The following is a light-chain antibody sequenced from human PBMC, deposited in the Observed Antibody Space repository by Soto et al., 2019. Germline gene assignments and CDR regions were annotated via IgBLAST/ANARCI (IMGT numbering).Light chain of an antibody. Sequence: EIVLTQSPGALSLSPGERATLSCRASQTVSDNYLAWYQQKPGQAPRLLIYGASTRATGIPDRFSGSGSGTDFTLTISRLEPGYFAVYYCQQYGGSPRVSFGGGTKVEIK. CDR2: GAS. CDR1: QTVSDNY. CDR3: QQYGGSPRVS. V-gene: IGKV3-20*01. J-gene: IGKJ4*01.